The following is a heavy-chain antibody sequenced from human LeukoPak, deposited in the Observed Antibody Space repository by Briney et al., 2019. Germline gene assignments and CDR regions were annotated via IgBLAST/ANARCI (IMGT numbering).Heavy chain of an antibody. CDR1: GFTFSSYE. V-gene: IGHV3-48*03. Sequence: GGSLRLSCAASGFTFSSYEMNWVRQAPGKGLEWVSYISSSGSTIYYADSVKGRFTISRDNAKNSLYLQMNSLRAEDTAVYYCATLISGWSLYWGQGTLVTVSS. D-gene: IGHD6-19*01. CDR3: ATLISGWSLY. J-gene: IGHJ4*02. CDR2: ISSSGSTI.